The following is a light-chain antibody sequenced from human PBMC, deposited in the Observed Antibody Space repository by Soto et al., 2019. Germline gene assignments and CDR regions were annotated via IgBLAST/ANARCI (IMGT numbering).Light chain of an antibody. CDR1: QRISVY. J-gene: IGKJ4*01. CDR3: QQSHSSPLT. V-gene: IGKV1-39*01. CDR2: AAS. Sequence: DIKMTQSPSSLSASVGASVSITCRASQRISVYLNWYQQRPGKAPRLLIYAASNLQSGVPSRFSGGGSGTVFTLTISSLQAEDFATYYCQQSHSSPLTFGGGTKVDI.